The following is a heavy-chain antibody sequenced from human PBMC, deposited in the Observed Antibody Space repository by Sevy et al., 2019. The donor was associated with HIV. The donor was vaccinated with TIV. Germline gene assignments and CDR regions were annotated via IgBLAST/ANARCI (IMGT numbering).Heavy chain of an antibody. CDR2: MNPDSGRR. D-gene: IGHD2-2*01. CDR1: GYSLNSYD. J-gene: IGHJ6*02. CDR3: ARADLDSTTFFYYYGLDV. Sequence: ASVKVSGKASGYSLNSYDINWVRQATGQGLEWMGWMNPDSGRRGYAPKFQGRVTMTTDTSKGTAYMELRGLGSDDSAVYYCARADLDSTTFFYYYGLDVWGQRTTVTVSS. V-gene: IGHV1-8*01.